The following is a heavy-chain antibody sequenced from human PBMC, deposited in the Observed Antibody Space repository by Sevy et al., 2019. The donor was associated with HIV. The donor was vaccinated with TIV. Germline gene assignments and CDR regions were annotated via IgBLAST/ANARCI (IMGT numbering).Heavy chain of an antibody. V-gene: IGHV3-21*01. CDR2: IRRSTEDI. Sequence: GGSLRLSCAASGFTLNYYTMNWVRQAPGKGLEWVSSIRRSTEDIYYANSVKGRFTISRDNAKKSLYLQMNSLRAEDTALYYCARVRDTSDFPAAFDYWGQGTLVTVSS. CDR1: GFTLNYYT. CDR3: ARVRDTSDFPAAFDY. D-gene: IGHD3-22*01. J-gene: IGHJ4*02.